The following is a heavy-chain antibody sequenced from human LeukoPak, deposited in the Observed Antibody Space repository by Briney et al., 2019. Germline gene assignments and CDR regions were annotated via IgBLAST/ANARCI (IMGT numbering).Heavy chain of an antibody. J-gene: IGHJ4*02. CDR2: IKSKTDGGTT. V-gene: IGHV3-15*01. D-gene: IGHD3-22*01. CDR1: GFTFSNAW. Sequence: GGSLRLSCAASGFTFSNAWMSWVRQAPGKGLEWVSRIKSKTDGGTTDYAAPVKGRFTISRDDSKNTLYLQMNSLKTEDTAVYYCTTDYYDSSGYRTLDYWGQGTLVTVSS. CDR3: TTDYYDSSGYRTLDY.